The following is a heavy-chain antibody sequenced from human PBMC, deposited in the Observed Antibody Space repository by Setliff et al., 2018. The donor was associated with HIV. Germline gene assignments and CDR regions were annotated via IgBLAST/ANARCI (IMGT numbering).Heavy chain of an antibody. V-gene: IGHV4-39*07. D-gene: IGHD1-20*01. Sequence: EPLSLTCTVSGDSISSSTYYWGWIRQPPGRGLEWIGSIFYTGFTYYSPSLESRVTMSVDTSKNQFSLRVRSVTAADTAVYYCARVVKGYNWNYFDYWGQGTLVTVSS. CDR1: GDSISSSTYY. CDR3: ARVVKGYNWNYFDY. J-gene: IGHJ4*02. CDR2: IFYTGFT.